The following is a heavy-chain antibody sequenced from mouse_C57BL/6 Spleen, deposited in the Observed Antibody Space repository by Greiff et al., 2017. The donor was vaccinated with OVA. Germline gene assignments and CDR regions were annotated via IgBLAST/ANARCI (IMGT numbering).Heavy chain of an antibody. CDR1: GYSFTSYY. Sequence: QVQLKESGPELVKPGASVKISCKASGYSFTSYYIHWVKQRPGQGLEWIGWIYPGSGNTKYNEKFKGKATLTADTSSSTAYMQLSSLTSEDSAVYYCARAGFSYAMDYWGQGTSVTVSS. CDR3: ARAGFSYAMDY. V-gene: IGHV1-66*01. J-gene: IGHJ4*01. CDR2: IYPGSGNT.